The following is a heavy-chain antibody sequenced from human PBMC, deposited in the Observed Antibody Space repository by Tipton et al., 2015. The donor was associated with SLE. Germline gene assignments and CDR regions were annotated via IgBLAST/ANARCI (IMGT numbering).Heavy chain of an antibody. D-gene: IGHD2-15*01. J-gene: IGHJ2*01. CDR3: ARTKSSGAVGWYFDL. CDR1: GGSFSGNY. Sequence: TLSLTCAVYGGSFSGNYWSWIRQSPGKGLEWIGEINHSGNTNYNPSLKSRVTISVGTSKNQFSLKLSSVTAADTAVYYCARTKSSGAVGWYFDLWGRGTLVTVSS. CDR2: INHSGNT. V-gene: IGHV4-34*01.